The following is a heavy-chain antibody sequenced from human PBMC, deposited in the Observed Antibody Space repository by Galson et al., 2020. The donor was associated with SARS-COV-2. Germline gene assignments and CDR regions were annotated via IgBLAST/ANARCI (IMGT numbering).Heavy chain of an antibody. D-gene: IGHD6-19*01. CDR1: GFSFSSYC. Sequence: GESLKISCAASGFSFSSYCMTWVRQAPGKGLEWVANIKQDGSDKYYVDSVKGRFTISRDNAKNSLYLHMNSLRAEDTAVYYCARESYDSGWFDYWGQGTLVTVSS. J-gene: IGHJ4*02. V-gene: IGHV3-7*03. CDR3: ARESYDSGWFDY. CDR2: IKQDGSDK.